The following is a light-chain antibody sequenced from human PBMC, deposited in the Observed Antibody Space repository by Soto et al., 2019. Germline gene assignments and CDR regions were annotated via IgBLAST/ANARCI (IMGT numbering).Light chain of an antibody. V-gene: IGKV3-20*01. CDR1: QSLSSTY. Sequence: EIVFTQSPGTLSLSPAARATLSCRASQSLSSTYLAWYHQKPGQAPRLLIYGGSSRATGIPDRFSGSGSGTDFTLTINRLEPEDFAVYYCQQYGGSPLTFGQGTKVDIK. CDR3: QQYGGSPLT. J-gene: IGKJ1*01. CDR2: GGS.